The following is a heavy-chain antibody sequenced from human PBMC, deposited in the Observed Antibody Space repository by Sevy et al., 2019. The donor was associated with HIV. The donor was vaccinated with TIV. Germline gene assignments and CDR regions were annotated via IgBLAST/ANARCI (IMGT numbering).Heavy chain of an antibody. Sequence: ASVKVSCKASGYTFTSYGISWVRQAPGQGLEWMGWISAYNGNTNYAQKLQGRVTMTTDPSTSTAYMELRSLRSDDTAVYYCARGDIVVVPAATPYYYGMDVWGQGTTVTVSS. J-gene: IGHJ6*02. D-gene: IGHD2-2*01. CDR2: ISAYNGNT. V-gene: IGHV1-18*01. CDR1: GYTFTSYG. CDR3: ARGDIVVVPAATPYYYGMDV.